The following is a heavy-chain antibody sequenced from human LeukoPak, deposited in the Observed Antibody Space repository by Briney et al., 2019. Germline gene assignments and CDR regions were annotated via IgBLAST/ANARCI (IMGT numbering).Heavy chain of an antibody. V-gene: IGHV3-23*01. CDR1: GFTFSSYA. Sequence: GGSLRLSCAASGFTFSSYAMSWVRQAPGKGLEWVSAISGSGGSTYYADSVKGRFTVSRDNSKNTLYLQMNSLRAEDTAVYYCAKDRSGSSGWYYFDYWGQGTLVTVSS. CDR2: ISGSGGST. CDR3: AKDRSGSSGWYYFDY. D-gene: IGHD6-19*01. J-gene: IGHJ4*02.